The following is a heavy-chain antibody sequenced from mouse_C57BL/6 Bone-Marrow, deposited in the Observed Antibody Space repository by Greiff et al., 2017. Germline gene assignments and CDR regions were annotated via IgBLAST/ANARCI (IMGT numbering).Heavy chain of an antibody. D-gene: IGHD1-1*01. J-gene: IGHJ4*01. Sequence: VQLVESGAELARPGASVKMSCKASGYTFTSYTMHWVKQRPGQGLEWIGYINPSSGYTKYNQKFKDKATLTADKSSSTAYMQLSSLTSEDSAVYYCAKWITTVVAKVYAMDYWGQGTSVTVSS. V-gene: IGHV1-4*01. CDR2: INPSSGYT. CDR1: GYTFTSYT. CDR3: AKWITTVVAKVYAMDY.